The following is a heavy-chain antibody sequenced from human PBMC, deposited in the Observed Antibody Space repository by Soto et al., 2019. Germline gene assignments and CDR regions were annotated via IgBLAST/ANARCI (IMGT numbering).Heavy chain of an antibody. D-gene: IGHD3-10*01. CDR3: AREWGPVLLAFDY. CDR2: ISAYNGKT. V-gene: IGHV1-18*04. J-gene: IGHJ4*02. CDR1: VYTLTSYG. Sequence: XSVKVSCKASVYTLTSYGITWVRQAPGQGLEWMGWISAYNGKTNYAQKLQGRVTMTTDTSTSTAYMELRSLRSDDTAVYYCAREWGPVLLAFDYWGQGTLVTASS.